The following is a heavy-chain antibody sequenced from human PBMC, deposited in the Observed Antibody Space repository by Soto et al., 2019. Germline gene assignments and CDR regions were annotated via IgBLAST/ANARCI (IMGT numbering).Heavy chain of an antibody. CDR2: ISYDGSNK. CDR3: AKDENIVATISMDV. CDR1: GFTFSSYG. V-gene: IGHV3-30*18. D-gene: IGHD5-12*01. J-gene: IGHJ6*02. Sequence: GGSLRLSCAASGFTFSSYGMHWVRQAPGKGLEWVAVISYDGSNKYYADSVKGRFTISRDNSKNTLYLQMNSLRAEDTAVYYCAKDENIVATISMDVWGQGTTVTVSS.